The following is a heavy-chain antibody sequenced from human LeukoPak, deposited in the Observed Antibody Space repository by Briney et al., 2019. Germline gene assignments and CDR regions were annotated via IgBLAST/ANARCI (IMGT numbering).Heavy chain of an antibody. J-gene: IGHJ4*02. CDR3: ARDRRSGSSLDY. Sequence: GSLRLSCAASGFTFSSYSMNWVRQAPGKGLEWVSSISSSSSYIYYADSVKGRFTISRDNAKNSLYLQMNSLRAEDTAVYYCARDRRSGSSLDYWGQGTLVTVSS. D-gene: IGHD1-26*01. CDR2: ISSSSSYI. V-gene: IGHV3-21*01. CDR1: GFTFSSYS.